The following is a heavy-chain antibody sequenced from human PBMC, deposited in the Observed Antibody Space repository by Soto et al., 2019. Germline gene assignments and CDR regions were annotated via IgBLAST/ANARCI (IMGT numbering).Heavy chain of an antibody. Sequence: QMQLVQSGPEVKKPGTSVKVSCKASGFTFTSSAVQWVRQARGQRLEWIGWIVVGSGNTNYAQTFQERVTITRDMSTSTAYMELSSLRSEDTAVYYCAAEPSGYYYDSSGYSSYFDLWGRGTLVTVSS. CDR1: GFTFTSSA. CDR3: AAEPSGYYYDSSGYSSYFDL. CDR2: IVVGSGNT. J-gene: IGHJ2*01. V-gene: IGHV1-58*01. D-gene: IGHD3-22*01.